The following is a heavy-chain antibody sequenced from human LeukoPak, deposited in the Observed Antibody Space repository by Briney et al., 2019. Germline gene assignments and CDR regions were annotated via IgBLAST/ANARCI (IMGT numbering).Heavy chain of an antibody. CDR1: GFTFSSYS. Sequence: GSLRLSCAASGFTFSSYSMNWIRQPAGKGLEWIGRLYSSGSTDYNPSLKSRVTMSVDTSKNQFSLKLISVTAADTAVYYCARFHSYYRDSSATNAFDIWGQGTMVTVSS. V-gene: IGHV4-4*07. D-gene: IGHD3-22*01. CDR3: ARFHSYYRDSSATNAFDI. CDR2: LYSSGST. J-gene: IGHJ3*02.